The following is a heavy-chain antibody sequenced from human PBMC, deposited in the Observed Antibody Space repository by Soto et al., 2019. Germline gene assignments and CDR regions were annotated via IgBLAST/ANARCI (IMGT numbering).Heavy chain of an antibody. D-gene: IGHD6-6*01. CDR1: GFTFSSYA. CDR3: STFEYTSSSVVFPWPRTFDS. V-gene: IGHV3-23*01. CDR2: LSSSVSST. Sequence: GGSLRLSCAASGFTFSSYAMGWVRQAPGKGLEWVSSLSSSVSSTYYAASVKGRFTISRDNSKNTLFLQMNSLRAEDTALYYCSTFEYTSSSVVFPWPRTFDSWGQGTLVTVSS. J-gene: IGHJ4*02.